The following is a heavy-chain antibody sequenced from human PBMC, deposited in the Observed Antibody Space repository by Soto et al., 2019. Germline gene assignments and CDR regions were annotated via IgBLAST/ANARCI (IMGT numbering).Heavy chain of an antibody. CDR1: GFTVSSKY. J-gene: IGHJ2*01. Sequence: GGSLRLSCAASGFTVSSKYMNWVRQAPGKGLEWVSLINTDGNTHYAGSVNGRFTISRDNSKNTLYLQMDSLRVDDTAVYYCARSSGNDIQSRELYSRGRDTLVPVSA. CDR3: ARSSGNDIQSRELYS. D-gene: IGHD2-8*01. V-gene: IGHV3-66*01. CDR2: INTDGNT.